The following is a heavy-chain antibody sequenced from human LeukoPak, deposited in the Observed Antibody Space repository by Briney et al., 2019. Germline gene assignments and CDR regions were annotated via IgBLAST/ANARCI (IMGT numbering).Heavy chain of an antibody. Sequence: GGSLRLSCAASPFTFSSYWMSWVRQAPGKGLEWVANIKQDGSEKYYVDSVKGRFTISRDNARNSLSLQMHSLRAEDTAVYYCARGGGYCSSTSCYHFDYWGQGTLVTVSS. J-gene: IGHJ4*02. CDR3: ARGGGYCSSTSCYHFDY. CDR2: IKQDGSEK. CDR1: PFTFSSYW. D-gene: IGHD2-2*01. V-gene: IGHV3-7*03.